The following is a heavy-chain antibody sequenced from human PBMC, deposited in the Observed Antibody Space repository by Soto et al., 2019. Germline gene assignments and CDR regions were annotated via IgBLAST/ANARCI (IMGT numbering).Heavy chain of an antibody. J-gene: IGHJ6*02. V-gene: IGHV1-2*04. Sequence: GASVKVSCKASGYTFTDYYIHWVRQAPGQGLEWKGWINTNSGDTKFAQNFQDWVTMTRDTFINTAYMELTRLRSDDTAVYYCARALGYSGYAGMDVWGQGTTVTVSS. D-gene: IGHD5-12*01. CDR2: INTNSGDT. CDR3: ARALGYSGYAGMDV. CDR1: GYTFTDYY.